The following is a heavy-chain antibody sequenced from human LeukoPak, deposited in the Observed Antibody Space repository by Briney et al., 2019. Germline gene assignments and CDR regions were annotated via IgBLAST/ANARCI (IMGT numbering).Heavy chain of an antibody. J-gene: IGHJ4*02. Sequence: SETLSLTCAVYGGSFSGYYWSWIRQPPGKGLEWIGEINHSGSTNYNPSLKSRVTISVDTSKNQFSLKLSSVTAADTAVYYCARGTRYYDGSGYPYWGQGTLVTVSS. CDR2: INHSGST. CDR1: GGSFSGYY. CDR3: ARGTRYYDGSGYPY. D-gene: IGHD3-22*01. V-gene: IGHV4-34*01.